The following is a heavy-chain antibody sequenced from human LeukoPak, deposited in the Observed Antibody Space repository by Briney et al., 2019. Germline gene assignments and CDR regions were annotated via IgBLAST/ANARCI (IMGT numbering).Heavy chain of an antibody. CDR3: ARAESSGWEYYFDY. CDR1: GYTFTGYY. CDR2: INPNSGGT. D-gene: IGHD6-19*01. V-gene: IGHV1-2*02. J-gene: IGHJ4*02. Sequence: ASVKVSCKASGYTFTGYYMHWVRQAPGQGLEWMGWINPNSGGTNFAQKFQGRVTMTRDTSISTAYMELSRLRSDDTAVYYCARAESSGWEYYFDYWGQGSLVTVSS.